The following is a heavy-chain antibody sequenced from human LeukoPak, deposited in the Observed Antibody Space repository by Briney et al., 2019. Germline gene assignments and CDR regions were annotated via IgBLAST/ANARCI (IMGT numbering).Heavy chain of an antibody. CDR1: GGSISTTNYY. CDR2: IYPSGNT. J-gene: IGHJ5*02. V-gene: IGHV4-39*01. Sequence: SETLSLTCTVSGGSISTTNYYWGWIRQPPGRDLEWIGSIYPSGNTYYNPSLESRVTISVDTSKNQLSLKLTSATAADTSVYYCARHSGLRSPFDPWGQGTLVTVSS. D-gene: IGHD3-3*01. CDR3: ARHSGLRSPFDP.